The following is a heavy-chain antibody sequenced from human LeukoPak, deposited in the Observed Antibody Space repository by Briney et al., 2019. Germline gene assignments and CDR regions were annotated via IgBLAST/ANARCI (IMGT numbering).Heavy chain of an antibody. Sequence: GASVKVSCKASGHTFTGYYMHWVRQAPGQGFEWMGWINPNSGGTNYVQKFQGRVTMTRDTSISTAYMELSRLRSDDTAVYYCARDAVDYGGNPYYFDYWGQGTLVTVSS. CDR2: INPNSGGT. CDR1: GHTFTGYY. J-gene: IGHJ4*02. V-gene: IGHV1-2*02. D-gene: IGHD4-23*01. CDR3: ARDAVDYGGNPYYFDY.